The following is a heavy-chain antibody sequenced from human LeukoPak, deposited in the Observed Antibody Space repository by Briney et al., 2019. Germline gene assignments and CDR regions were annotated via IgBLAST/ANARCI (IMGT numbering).Heavy chain of an antibody. Sequence: PGGSLRLSCAASGFPFSSHGMSWVRQAPGKGLEWVSTISGTDGTTKYADSVKGQFTISRDNSKNTVYLQMNSLRAEDTAVYYCAKGGYAYYYYFDYWGQGTLVTVSS. V-gene: IGHV3-23*01. CDR2: ISGTDGTT. CDR1: GFPFSSHG. D-gene: IGHD3-16*01. J-gene: IGHJ4*02. CDR3: AKGGYAYYYYFDY.